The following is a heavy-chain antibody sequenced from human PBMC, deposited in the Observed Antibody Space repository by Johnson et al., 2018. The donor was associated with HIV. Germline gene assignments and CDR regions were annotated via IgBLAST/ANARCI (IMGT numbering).Heavy chain of an antibody. V-gene: IGHV3-13*01. CDR1: GFIVSRSD. D-gene: IGHD2-8*01. CDR3: ARRSMTSDGFDI. CDR2: IDTTGDT. J-gene: IGHJ3*02. Sequence: VQLVESGGALVQPGGSLRLSCAASGFIVSRSDMHWVRQPTGKGLEWVSEIDTTGDTYYPVSVKGRFTTSRENAKNSFYLQMNSLGAGDTAIYYCARRSMTSDGFDIWGQGTMVIVSS.